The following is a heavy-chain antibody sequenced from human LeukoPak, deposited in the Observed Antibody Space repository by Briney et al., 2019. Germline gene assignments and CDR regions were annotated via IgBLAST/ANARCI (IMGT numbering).Heavy chain of an antibody. CDR1: GFTVSSNY. J-gene: IGHJ4*02. V-gene: IGHV3-53*04. CDR3: ARVKYCSGGSCSGFDY. D-gene: IGHD2-15*01. CDR2: IYSGGST. Sequence: PGGSLRLSCAASGFTVSSNYMSWVRQAPGKGLEWVSVIYSGGSTYYADSVKGRFTISRHNSKNTLYLQMNSLRAEDTAVYYCARVKYCSGGSCSGFDYWGQGTLVTVSS.